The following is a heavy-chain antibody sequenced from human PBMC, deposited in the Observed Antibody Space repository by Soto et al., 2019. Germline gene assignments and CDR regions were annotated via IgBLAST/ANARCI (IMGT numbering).Heavy chain of an antibody. J-gene: IGHJ5*02. V-gene: IGHV3-9*01. D-gene: IGHD4-17*01. CDR3: VKHSVMSVTTPGGWFDP. CDR1: GFTFDDSA. Sequence: EVQLVESGGGLVQPGRSLRLSCAASGFTFDDSAMHWVRQAPGKGLEWVSGISWNSDSKGYADSVTGRFTISRDNAKNXLDLQIDTLRAEDTASYYGVKHSVMSVTTPGGWFDPWGQGTLVTVSS. CDR2: ISWNSDSK.